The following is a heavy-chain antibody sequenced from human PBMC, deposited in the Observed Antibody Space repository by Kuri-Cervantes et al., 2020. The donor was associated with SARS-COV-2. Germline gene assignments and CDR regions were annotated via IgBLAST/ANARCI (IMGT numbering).Heavy chain of an antibody. D-gene: IGHD3-3*01. Sequence: GESLKISCAASGFTFSDSSFHWVRQAPGKGLEWVGFVRRDGSNYYYADSVKGRFTISRDNSKNSLYLEMNSLRPEDTAVYYCAKVETASLDYWGQGTLVTVSS. J-gene: IGHJ4*02. CDR1: GFTFSDSS. V-gene: IGHV3-30*02. CDR2: VRRDGSNY. CDR3: AKVETASLDY.